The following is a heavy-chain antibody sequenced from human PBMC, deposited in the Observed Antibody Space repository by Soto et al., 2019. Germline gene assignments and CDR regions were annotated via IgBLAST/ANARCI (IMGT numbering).Heavy chain of an antibody. CDR2: INDIATTT. CDR1: GFTFNCCA. Sequence: EVQLVGSGGGLVQPGGSLRLSCAASGFTFNCCAMSWVRLAPGKGLEWVANINDIATTTNYADSVKGRFTISRYQSKNPLYMLMNNLRAEDTAVYFCAKLASLLPSNYYFDSWAQGTQVTGSS. J-gene: IGHJ4*02. D-gene: IGHD2-21*02. V-gene: IGHV3-23*04. CDR3: AKLASLLPSNYYFDS.